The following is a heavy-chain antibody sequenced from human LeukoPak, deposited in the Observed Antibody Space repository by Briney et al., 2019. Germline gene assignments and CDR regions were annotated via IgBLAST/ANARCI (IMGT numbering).Heavy chain of an antibody. Sequence: SETLSLTCSVSGDSISSFYWTWIRQPPGKGLEWIGNIHYSGSSNYNPSLKSRVTISVDTSKNQFSLKLSSVTAADTAVYYCARRSLVDGSCNYWGQGTLVTVSS. CDR1: GDSISSFY. D-gene: IGHD5-12*01. CDR3: ARRSLVDGSCNY. CDR2: IHYSGSS. J-gene: IGHJ4*02. V-gene: IGHV4-59*08.